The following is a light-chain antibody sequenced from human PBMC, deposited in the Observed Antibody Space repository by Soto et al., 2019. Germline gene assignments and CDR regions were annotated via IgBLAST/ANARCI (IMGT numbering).Light chain of an antibody. CDR1: QSVSSSF. Sequence: EIVLTQSPGTLSLSPGERATLSCRASQSVSSSFLAWYQQKPGQAPRLLIYGASNRATGIPDRFSGSGSGTDFTLTISRLEPEDVAVYYCQQYGSSPLTFGGGTKVEIK. CDR2: GAS. V-gene: IGKV3-20*01. CDR3: QQYGSSPLT. J-gene: IGKJ4*01.